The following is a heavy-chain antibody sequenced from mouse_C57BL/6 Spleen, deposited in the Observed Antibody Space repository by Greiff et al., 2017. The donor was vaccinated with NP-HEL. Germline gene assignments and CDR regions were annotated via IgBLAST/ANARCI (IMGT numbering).Heavy chain of an antibody. CDR1: GFTFSDYG. CDR2: ISSGSSTI. V-gene: IGHV5-17*01. Sequence: EVQVVESGGGLVKPGGSLKLSCAASGFTFSDYGMHWVRQAPEKGLEWVAYISSGSSTIYYADTVKGRFTISRDNAKNTLFLQMTSLRSEDTAMYYCASDGTAWFAYWGQGTLVTVSA. J-gene: IGHJ3*01. D-gene: IGHD2-3*01. CDR3: ASDGTAWFAY.